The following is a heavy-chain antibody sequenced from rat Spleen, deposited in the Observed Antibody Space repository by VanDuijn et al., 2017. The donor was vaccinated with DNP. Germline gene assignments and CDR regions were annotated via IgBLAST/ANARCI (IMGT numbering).Heavy chain of an antibody. D-gene: IGHD1-10*01. CDR1: GFTFSNYD. V-gene: IGHV5-25*01. CDR2: ISTSGGST. J-gene: IGHJ4*01. CDR3: ARPHNNLYVMDA. Sequence: EVQLVESGGGLVQPGRSLKLSCAASGFTFSNYDMAWVRQAPTKGLEWVASISTSGGSTYYRDSVQGRFTVSRDNAKSTLYLQMESLRSEDTATYYCARPHNNLYVMDAWGQGASVTVSS.